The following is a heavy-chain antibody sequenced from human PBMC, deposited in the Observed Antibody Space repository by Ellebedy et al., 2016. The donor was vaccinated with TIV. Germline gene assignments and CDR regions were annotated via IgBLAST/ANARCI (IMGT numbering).Heavy chain of an antibody. J-gene: IGHJ6*02. CDR3: ARDNTAGGYDYGDYYYYGMDV. D-gene: IGHD5-12*01. CDR2: INPNSGGT. V-gene: IGHV1-2*04. CDR1: GYTFTGYY. Sequence: ASVKVSCKASGYTFTGYYMYWLRHAPGQGLEWMGWINPNSGGTNYAQKFQGWVTMTRDTSISTAYMELSRLRSDDTAVYYCARDNTAGGYDYGDYYYYGMDVWGQGTTVTVSS.